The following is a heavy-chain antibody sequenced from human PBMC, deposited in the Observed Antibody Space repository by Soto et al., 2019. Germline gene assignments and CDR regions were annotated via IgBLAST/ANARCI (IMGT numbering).Heavy chain of an antibody. V-gene: IGHV1-2*04. CDR2: INPNSGGT. D-gene: IGHD6-19*01. J-gene: IGHJ3*02. CDR1: GYTFTGYY. Sequence: ASVKVSCKASGYTFTGYYMHWVRQAPGQGLEWMGWINPNSGGTNYAQKFQGWVTMTRDTSISTAYMELSRLRSDDTAVYYCARDTILTVAATRLNAFDIWGQGTMVTVSS. CDR3: ARDTILTVAATRLNAFDI.